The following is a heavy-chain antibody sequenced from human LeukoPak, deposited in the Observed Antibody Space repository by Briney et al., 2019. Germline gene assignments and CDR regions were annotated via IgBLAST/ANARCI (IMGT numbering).Heavy chain of an antibody. V-gene: IGHV4-34*01. D-gene: IGHD3-16*01. CDR2: INHSGST. CDR1: GGSFSGYY. J-gene: IGHJ4*02. CDR3: ARFGGVGFDY. Sequence: SETLSLTCAVYGGSFSGYYWSWIRQPPGKGLEWIGEINHSGSTNYNPSLKSRVTISVDTSKNQFSLKLSSVTAADTAVYYCARFGGVGFDYWGQGTLVTVSS.